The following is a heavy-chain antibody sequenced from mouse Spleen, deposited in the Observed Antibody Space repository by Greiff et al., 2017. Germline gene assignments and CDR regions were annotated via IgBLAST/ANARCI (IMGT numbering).Heavy chain of an antibody. CDR2: INPSNGGT. D-gene: IGHD2-4*01. CDR3: AREGYDYGYAMDY. V-gene: IGHV1-53*01. CDR1: GYTFTSYW. Sequence: VQLQQPGTELVKPGASVKLSCKASGYTFTSYWMHWVKQRPGQGLEWIGNINPSNGGTNYNEKFKSKATLTVDKSSSTAYMQLSSLTSEDSAVYYCAREGYDYGYAMDYWGQGTSVTVSS. J-gene: IGHJ4*01.